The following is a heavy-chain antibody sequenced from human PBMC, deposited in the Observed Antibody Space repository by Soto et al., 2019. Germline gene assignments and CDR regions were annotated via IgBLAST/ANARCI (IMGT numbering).Heavy chain of an antibody. V-gene: IGHV3-23*01. CDR2: ISASGRDT. J-gene: IGHJ4*02. CDR1: GCTFSNYA. CDR3: AKGKSSGWYYFDY. D-gene: IGHD6-19*01. Sequence: PGGSLRVSCASSGCTFSNYAMIWVRQAPGKGLDWVSVISASGRDTYYADSVKDRFTISRDNSKNTVYLQVNSLRADDTAIYYCAKGKSSGWYYFDYWGQGTPVTVSS.